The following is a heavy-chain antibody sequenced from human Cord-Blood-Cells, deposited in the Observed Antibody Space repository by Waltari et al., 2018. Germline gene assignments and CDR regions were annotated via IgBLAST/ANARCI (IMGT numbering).Heavy chain of an antibody. CDR3: ARGRGSSVDY. J-gene: IGHJ4*02. V-gene: IGHV4-34*01. CDR1: GGSFSGYY. Sequence: QVQLQQWGAGLLKPSETLSLTCAVYGGSFSGYYWSWIRQPPGKGVEWIGEIKHSGSTNYNPSLKSRVTISVDTSKNQFSLKLSSVTAADTAVYYCARGRGSSVDYWGQGTLVTVSS. CDR2: IKHSGST. D-gene: IGHD6-13*01.